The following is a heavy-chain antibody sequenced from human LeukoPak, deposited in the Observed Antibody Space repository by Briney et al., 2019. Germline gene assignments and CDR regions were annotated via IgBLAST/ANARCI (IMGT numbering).Heavy chain of an antibody. CDR2: IYPGDSDT. V-gene: IGHV5-51*01. CDR1: GYSFTSYW. J-gene: IGHJ3*02. CDR3: ARPVDCGGDCYSYAFDI. Sequence: GESLKISCKGSGYSFTSYWIGWVRQMPGKGLEWMGIIYPGDSDTIYSPSFQGQVTISADKSTSTAYLQWSSLKASDTAMYYCARPVDCGGDCYSYAFDIWGQGTMVTVSS. D-gene: IGHD2-21*02.